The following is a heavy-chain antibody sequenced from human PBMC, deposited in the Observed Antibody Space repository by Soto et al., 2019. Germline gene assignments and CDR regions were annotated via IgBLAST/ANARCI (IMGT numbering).Heavy chain of an antibody. V-gene: IGHV3-23*01. J-gene: IGHJ4*02. CDR3: AKADYSYSWAPGYY. CDR1: GGSISSFGYY. D-gene: IGHD6-13*01. Sequence: ETLSLTCTVSGGSISSFGYYWSWIRQHPGKGLEWVSSISGSGDTAYYADSVKGRFTISRDNSKNTLYLQMNSLRVEDTALYYCAKADYSYSWAPGYYWGQGTLVTVSS. CDR2: ISGSGDTA.